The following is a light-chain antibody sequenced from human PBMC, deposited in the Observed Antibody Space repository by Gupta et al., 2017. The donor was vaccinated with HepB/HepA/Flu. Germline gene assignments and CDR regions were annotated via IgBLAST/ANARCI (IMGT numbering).Light chain of an antibody. V-gene: IGKV1-27*01. CDR1: QDISNY. J-gene: IGKJ3*01. CDR3: QKYDSVPLT. Sequence: DIQMTQSPSSLSVSVGDRVTITCRASQDISNYLAWYQQKPGKIPKLLIYAATTLQSGVPSRFSGSISGTDFTLTISSLQPDDVATYYCQKYDSVPLTFGHGTIVDI. CDR2: AAT.